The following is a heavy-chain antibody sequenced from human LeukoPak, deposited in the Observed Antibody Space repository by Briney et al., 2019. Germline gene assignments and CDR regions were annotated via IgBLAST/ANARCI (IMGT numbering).Heavy chain of an antibody. Sequence: PGGSLRLSCAASGFTFSSYAMSWVRQAPGEGLEWVSAISGSGGSTYYADSVKGRFTISRDNSKNTLYLRMNSLRAEDTAVYYCAKDLTVVVVAAISLPNYYGMDVWGQGTTVTVSS. D-gene: IGHD2-15*01. CDR3: AKDLTVVVVAAISLPNYYGMDV. J-gene: IGHJ6*02. CDR2: ISGSGGST. CDR1: GFTFSSYA. V-gene: IGHV3-23*01.